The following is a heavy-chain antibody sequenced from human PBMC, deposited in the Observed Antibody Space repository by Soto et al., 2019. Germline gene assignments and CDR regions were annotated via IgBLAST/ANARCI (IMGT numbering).Heavy chain of an antibody. CDR1: GFTLRTYA. J-gene: IGHJ4*01. Sequence: GGSLRLSGAASGFTLRTYAINWVRQAPGKGLEWVSSISISSIDRYYADSVRGRFTISRDNAKNALYLQMNSLRADDTAVYFCVRGMNPLFGGQGTLVAVSS. V-gene: IGHV3-21*06. CDR2: ISISSIDR. CDR3: VRGMNPLF.